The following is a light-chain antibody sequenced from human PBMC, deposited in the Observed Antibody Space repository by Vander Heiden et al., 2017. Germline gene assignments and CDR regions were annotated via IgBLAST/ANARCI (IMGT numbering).Light chain of an antibody. CDR3: QQYKNWPLT. CDR1: QSVSSN. J-gene: IGKJ1*01. CDR2: GAS. V-gene: IGKV3-15*01. Sequence: EIVMTQSPATLSVSPGERATHSCRASQSVSSNLAWYQQKPGQAPRLLIYGASTRATDVPARFSGSGSGTEFTLTISILQSEDFAVYYCQQYKNWPLTFGQGTKVEIK.